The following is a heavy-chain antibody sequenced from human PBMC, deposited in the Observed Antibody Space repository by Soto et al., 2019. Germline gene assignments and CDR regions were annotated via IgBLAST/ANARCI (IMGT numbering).Heavy chain of an antibody. D-gene: IGHD6-19*01. J-gene: IGHJ5*02. Sequence: ASVKVSCKASGYTFTAYGITWVRQAPGQGLEWMGWISANNGNTNYAQKLQGRVTMTTDTSTSTVYMELRSLRSDDTAVYYCARGARAVAVSSWFAPGGKGPRVTVPS. CDR2: ISANNGNT. CDR3: ARGARAVAVSSWFAP. CDR1: GYTFTAYG. V-gene: IGHV1-18*04.